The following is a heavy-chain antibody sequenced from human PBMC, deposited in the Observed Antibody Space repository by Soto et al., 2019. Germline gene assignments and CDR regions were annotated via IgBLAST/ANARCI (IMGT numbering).Heavy chain of an antibody. D-gene: IGHD6-6*01. V-gene: IGHV3-23*01. CDR3: AKDRVSWSRSSSEFEY. J-gene: IGHJ4*02. CDR2: ISDSGGST. CDR1: GFTFSSYA. Sequence: GGSLRLSCAASGFTFSSYAMSCVRQAPGKVLEGGSAISDSGGSTYYADSVKDRFTISRDNSMNTLYLKINSLRAQETAVYYCAKDRVSWSRSSSEFEYWGQGTMVTVSS.